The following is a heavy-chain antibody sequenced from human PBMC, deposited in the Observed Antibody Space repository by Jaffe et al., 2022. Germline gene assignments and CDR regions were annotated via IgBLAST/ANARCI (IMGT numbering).Heavy chain of an antibody. D-gene: IGHD3-10*01. J-gene: IGHJ4*02. CDR1: GFTFSSYS. CDR3: AREFRGLPSEYYFHY. V-gene: IGHV3-48*01. Sequence: EVQLVESGGGLVQPGGSLRLSCAASGFTFSSYSMNWVRQAPGKGLEWVSYISSSGSSIYYADSVKGRFTISRDNAKNSLYLQMNSLRAEDTAVYYCAREFRGLPSEYYFHYWGQGTLVTVSS. CDR2: ISSSGSSI.